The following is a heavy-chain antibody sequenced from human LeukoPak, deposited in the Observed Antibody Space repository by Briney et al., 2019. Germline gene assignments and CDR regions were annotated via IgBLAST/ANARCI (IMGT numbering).Heavy chain of an antibody. Sequence: ETLSLTCTVSGGSISSSSYYWGWIRQPPGKGLEWIGSIYYSGSTNYNPSLKSRVTISVDTSKNQFSLKLSSVTAADTAVYYCARRGGYCSSTSCSNYYYGMDVWGQGTTVTVSS. CDR1: GGSISSSSYY. CDR2: IYYSGST. J-gene: IGHJ6*02. D-gene: IGHD2-2*01. V-gene: IGHV4-39*07. CDR3: ARRGGYCSSTSCSNYYYGMDV.